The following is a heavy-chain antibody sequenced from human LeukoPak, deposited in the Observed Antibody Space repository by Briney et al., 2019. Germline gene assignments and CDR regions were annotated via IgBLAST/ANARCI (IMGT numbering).Heavy chain of an antibody. D-gene: IGHD3-10*01. CDR2: VYQTGDT. CDR1: GGSMNNYY. Sequence: PSETLSLTCTVSGGSMNNYYWSWFRRPPGKGLEWIAYVYQTGDTRYNPSLKSRVSISLDTSKNQFSLKVSSVTATDTAVYYCARGELSAFDIWGQGTMVTVSS. J-gene: IGHJ3*02. CDR3: ARGELSAFDI. V-gene: IGHV4-59*08.